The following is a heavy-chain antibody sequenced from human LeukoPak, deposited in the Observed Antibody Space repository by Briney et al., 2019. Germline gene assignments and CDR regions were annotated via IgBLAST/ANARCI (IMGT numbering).Heavy chain of an antibody. CDR2: IWYDGSNK. Sequence: SCKASGYTFTGYYMHWVRQAPGKGLEWVAVIWYDGSNKYYADSVKGRFTISRDNSKNTLYLQMNSLRAEDTAVYYCARFERDAFDIWGQGTMVTVSS. V-gene: IGHV3-33*01. J-gene: IGHJ3*02. CDR1: GYTFTGYY. D-gene: IGHD6-25*01. CDR3: ARFERDAFDI.